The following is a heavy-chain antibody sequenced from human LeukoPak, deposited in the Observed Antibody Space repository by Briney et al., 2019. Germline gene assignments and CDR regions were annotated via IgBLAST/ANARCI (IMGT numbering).Heavy chain of an antibody. J-gene: IGHJ4*02. CDR2: ISSSSSYI. V-gene: IGHV3-21*04. D-gene: IGHD6-19*01. Sequence: GGSLRLSCAASGFTFSSYSMNWVRQAPGKGLEWVSSISSSSSYIYYADSVKGRFTISRDNAKNSLYLQMNSLRAEDTALYYCAKAMAGTEGFDYWGQGTLVTVSS. CDR3: AKAMAGTEGFDY. CDR1: GFTFSSYS.